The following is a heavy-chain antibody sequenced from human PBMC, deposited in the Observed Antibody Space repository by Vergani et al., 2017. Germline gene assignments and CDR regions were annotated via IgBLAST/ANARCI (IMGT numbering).Heavy chain of an antibody. J-gene: IGHJ4*02. V-gene: IGHV3-23*01. CDR3: AKGVVHSFGFDY. Sequence: EVQLLESGGGLVQPGGSLRLSCAASGFTFSSYAMSWVREAPGKGLEWVSAISGSGGSTYYADSVKGRFTISRDNSKNTLYLQMNSLRAEDTAVYYCAKGVVHSFGFDYWGQGTLVTVSS. D-gene: IGHD2/OR15-2a*01. CDR1: GFTFSSYA. CDR2: ISGSGGST.